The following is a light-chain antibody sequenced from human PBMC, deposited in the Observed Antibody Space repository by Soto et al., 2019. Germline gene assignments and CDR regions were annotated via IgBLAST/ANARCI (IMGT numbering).Light chain of an antibody. V-gene: IGKV1-5*03. J-gene: IGKJ1*01. CDR3: QHYNSYSEA. CDR2: KAS. Sequence: DIQMTQSPSTLSGSVGDRVTITCRASQTISSWLAWYQQKPGKAPKLLIYKASTLKSGVPSRFSGSGSGTEFTLTISSLQPDDFETNYCQHYNSYSEALGQGTKGDIK. CDR1: QTISSW.